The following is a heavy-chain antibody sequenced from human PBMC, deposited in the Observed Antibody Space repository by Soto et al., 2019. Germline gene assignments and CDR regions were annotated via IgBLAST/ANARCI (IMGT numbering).Heavy chain of an antibody. CDR3: TTVRLGSSWDYYYYYGMDV. D-gene: IGHD6-13*01. Sequence: GGSLRLSCAASGFTFSNAWMNWVRQAPGKGLEWVGRIKSKTDGGTTDYAAPVKGRFTISRDDSKNTLYLQMNSLKTEDTAVYYCTTVRLGSSWDYYYYYGMDVWGQGTTVTVSS. V-gene: IGHV3-15*07. CDR1: GFTFSNAW. CDR2: IKSKTDGGTT. J-gene: IGHJ6*02.